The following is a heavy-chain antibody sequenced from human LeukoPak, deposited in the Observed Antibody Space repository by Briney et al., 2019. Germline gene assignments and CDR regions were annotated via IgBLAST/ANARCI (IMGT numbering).Heavy chain of an antibody. D-gene: IGHD2-2*01. Sequence: PGGSLRLSCAASGFTFSSYAMSWVRQAPGKGLEWVSGISGSGGTTYYADSVKGRFTISRDNSKNTLYLQMNSLRAEDTAVYYCARTVVPAASYYYYYGMDVWGQGTTVTVSS. J-gene: IGHJ6*02. CDR1: GFTFSSYA. V-gene: IGHV3-23*01. CDR3: ARTVVPAASYYYYYGMDV. CDR2: ISGSGGTT.